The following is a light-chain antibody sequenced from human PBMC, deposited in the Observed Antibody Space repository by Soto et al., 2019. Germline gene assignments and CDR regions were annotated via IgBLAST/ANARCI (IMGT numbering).Light chain of an antibody. Sequence: DIQLTQSPSFLSASVGDRVTITCRASQGISSYLAWYQQKPGKAPNLLIYAASTLQSGVPSRFSGSGSGTEFTLTIHSLQPEDFATYYCQQLNSYPRTFGQGTKVEIK. V-gene: IGKV1-9*01. J-gene: IGKJ1*01. CDR2: AAS. CDR1: QGISSY. CDR3: QQLNSYPRT.